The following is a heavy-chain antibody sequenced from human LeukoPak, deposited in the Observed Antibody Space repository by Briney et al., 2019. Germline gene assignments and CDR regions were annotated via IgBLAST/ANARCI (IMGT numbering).Heavy chain of an antibody. CDR2: IIPIFGTA. J-gene: IGHJ5*02. CDR1: GGTFSSYA. Sequence: ASVKVSCKASGGTFSSYAISWVRQAPGQGLEWMGGIIPIFGTANYAQKFQGRVTITADESTSTAYMELSSLRSEDTAVYYCARGENNYGSRSYLNWFDPWGQGTLVTVSS. V-gene: IGHV1-69*13. CDR3: ARGENNYGSRSYLNWFDP. D-gene: IGHD3-10*01.